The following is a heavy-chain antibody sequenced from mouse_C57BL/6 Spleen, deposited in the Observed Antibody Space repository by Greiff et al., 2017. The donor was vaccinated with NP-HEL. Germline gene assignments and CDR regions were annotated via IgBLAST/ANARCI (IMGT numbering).Heavy chain of an antibody. J-gene: IGHJ2*01. CDR3: ARNSLYYSNYPYYFDY. CDR1: GFSLTSYG. Sequence: VQGVESGPGLVQPSQSLSITCTVSGFSLTSYGVHWVRQSPGKGLEWLGVIWSGGSTDYNAAFISRLSISKDNSKSQVFFKMNSLQADDTAIYYCARNSLYYSNYPYYFDYWGQGTTLTVSS. D-gene: IGHD2-5*01. CDR2: IWSGGST. V-gene: IGHV2-2*01.